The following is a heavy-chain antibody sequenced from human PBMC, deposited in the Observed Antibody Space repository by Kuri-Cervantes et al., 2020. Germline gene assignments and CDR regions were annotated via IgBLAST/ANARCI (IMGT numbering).Heavy chain of an antibody. D-gene: IGHD2-2*01. CDR3: VVGSCSTSSCSRRFDY. CDR2: ISGSGGST. J-gene: IGHJ4*02. Sequence: GESLKISCAASGFTFSSYAMRWVRQAPGKGLEWVSAISGSGGSTYYADSVKGRFTISRDNSKNTLYLQMNSLRAEDTAIYYCVVGSCSTSSCSRRFDYWGQGTLVTVSS. CDR1: GFTFSSYA. V-gene: IGHV3-23*01.